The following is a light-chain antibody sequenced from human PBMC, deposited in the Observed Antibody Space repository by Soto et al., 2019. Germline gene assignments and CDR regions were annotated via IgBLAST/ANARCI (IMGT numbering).Light chain of an antibody. Sequence: QSVLTQPASVSGSPGQSITISCTGTNSDIGGYNYVSWYQHHPGKAPKLIIYEVSNRPSGVSNRFSGSKFGNTASLTISGLRAEDEADYYCSSFVHKNNLIFGGGTKVTVL. CDR2: EVS. CDR1: NSDIGGYNY. J-gene: IGLJ2*01. CDR3: SSFVHKNNLI. V-gene: IGLV2-14*01.